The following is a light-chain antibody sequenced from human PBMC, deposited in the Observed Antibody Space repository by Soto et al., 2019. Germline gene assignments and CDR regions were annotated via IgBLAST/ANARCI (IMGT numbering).Light chain of an antibody. CDR3: SSYTTSLTYV. V-gene: IGLV2-14*03. J-gene: IGLJ1*01. Sequence: QSALTQPASVSGSPGQSITISCTGASSDVDAYNYVSSYQQHPGKAPKLMIYDVSSRPSGVSDRFSGSKSGNTASLTISGLQAEDEADYYCSSYTTSLTYVFGTGTKVTVL. CDR1: SSDVDAYNY. CDR2: DVS.